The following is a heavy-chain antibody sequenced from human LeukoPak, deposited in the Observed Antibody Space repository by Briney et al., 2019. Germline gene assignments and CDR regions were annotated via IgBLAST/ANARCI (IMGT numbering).Heavy chain of an antibody. V-gene: IGHV4-4*07. CDR2: IFTSGST. CDR3: AKSNRYGLVDI. J-gene: IGHJ3*02. Sequence: SETLSLTCSVSSGSISNFHWSWIRQPAGKGLEWIGRIFTSGSTNYNPSLKSRVTMSVDTSKNQFSLKMSSVTAADTAVYYCAKSNRYGLVDIWGQGTMVTVSS. D-gene: IGHD3-16*02. CDR1: SGSISNFH.